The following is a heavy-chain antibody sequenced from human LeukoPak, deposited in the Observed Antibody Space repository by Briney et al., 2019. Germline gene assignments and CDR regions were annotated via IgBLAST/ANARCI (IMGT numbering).Heavy chain of an antibody. V-gene: IGHV4-59*01. CDR1: GGSIRSYY. D-gene: IGHD3-22*01. Sequence: PSETLSLTCTVSGGSIRSYYWNWIRQPPGKGLEWIGYFYYTGGTNYSPSLKSRVSISVDTSKNQFSLKLSSVTAADTAIYYCARTYYYDSSGYYHDNWGQGTLVTVSA. J-gene: IGHJ4*02. CDR2: FYYTGGT. CDR3: ARTYYYDSSGYYHDN.